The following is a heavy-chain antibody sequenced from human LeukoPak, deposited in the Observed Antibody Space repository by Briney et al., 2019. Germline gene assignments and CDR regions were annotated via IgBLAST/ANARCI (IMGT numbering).Heavy chain of an antibody. Sequence: SETLSLTCTVSGGSISSSSYYWGWIRQPPGKGLECIGSIYYSGRTYYNPSLKSRVTISVDTSKNQFSLKLSSVTAADTAVYYCARDNSVEDTAWWFDPWGQGTLVTVSS. CDR3: ARDNSVEDTAWWFDP. CDR1: GGSISSSSYY. J-gene: IGHJ5*02. D-gene: IGHD4-23*01. CDR2: IYYSGRT. V-gene: IGHV4-39*07.